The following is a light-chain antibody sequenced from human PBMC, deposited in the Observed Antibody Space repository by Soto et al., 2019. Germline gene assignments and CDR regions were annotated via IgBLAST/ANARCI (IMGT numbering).Light chain of an antibody. CDR2: GAS. Sequence: PGGRSRHCVKPSQSVSSTSLAWYQHRPGQAPRLLIFGASSRATGIPDRFSASGSGTDFTLTISRLEPEDFAVDYSPQYAKAPRTFGQVTKVAIK. V-gene: IGKV3-20*01. CDR1: QSVSSTS. CDR3: PQYAKAPRT. J-gene: IGKJ1*01.